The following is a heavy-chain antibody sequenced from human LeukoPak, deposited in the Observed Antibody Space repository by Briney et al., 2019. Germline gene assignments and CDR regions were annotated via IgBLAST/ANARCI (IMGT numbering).Heavy chain of an antibody. CDR2: IQYDGNDK. D-gene: IGHD6-13*01. Sequence: LTGGSLRLSCAASGFTFSSSGMHWVRQAPGKGLEWVAFIQYDGNDKFYTDSVKGRFTISRDNSKNTLHLQMNSLRAEDTAVYYCARVSRIAAAGRDYYYGMDVWGQGTTVTVSS. CDR3: ARVSRIAAAGRDYYYGMDV. J-gene: IGHJ6*02. V-gene: IGHV3-30*02. CDR1: GFTFSSSG.